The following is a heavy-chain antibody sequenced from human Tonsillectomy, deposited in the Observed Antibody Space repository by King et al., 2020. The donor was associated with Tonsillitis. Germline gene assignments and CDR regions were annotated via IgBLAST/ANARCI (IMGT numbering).Heavy chain of an antibody. Sequence: VQLQQWGAGLLKPSETLSLTCVVYGGSFSGYYWSWIRQPPGKGLEWIGEINHSGSTNYNPSLESRVTISLDTSKNQFSLRLSSVTAADTAVYYCARGMQLVLSWFDPWGQGTLVTVSS. CDR2: INHSGST. CDR1: GGSFSGYY. V-gene: IGHV4-34*01. D-gene: IGHD6-13*01. CDR3: ARGMQLVLSWFDP. J-gene: IGHJ5*02.